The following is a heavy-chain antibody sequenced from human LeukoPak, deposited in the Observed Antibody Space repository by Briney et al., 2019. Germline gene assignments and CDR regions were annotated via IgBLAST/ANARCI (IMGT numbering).Heavy chain of an antibody. D-gene: IGHD3-22*01. CDR2: IYTTGRT. J-gene: IGHJ4*02. V-gene: IGHV3-53*01. CDR1: GFTVSSNS. Sequence: GGSLRLSCTVSGFTVSSNSMSWVRQAPGKGLEWVSFIYTTGRTHDSDSVKGRFTISRDGSKNTLYLQMNSLRAEDTAVYYCARRAGDYSHPYDYWGQGTLVTVSS. CDR3: ARRAGDYSHPYDY.